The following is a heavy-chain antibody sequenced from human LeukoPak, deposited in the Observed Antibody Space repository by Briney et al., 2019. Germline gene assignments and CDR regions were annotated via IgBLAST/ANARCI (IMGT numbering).Heavy chain of an antibody. J-gene: IGHJ4*02. CDR2: ISGSGNST. CDR3: AKSVHMVRGVIISGLPEY. D-gene: IGHD3-10*01. Sequence: GGSLRLSCAASGLTFSGSAMSWVRQAPGKGLEWVSLISGSGNSTYYADSVKGRFTISRDNSKNALYLQMNSLRAEDTAVYYCAKSVHMVRGVIISGLPEYWGQGTLVTVSS. V-gene: IGHV3-23*01. CDR1: GLTFSGSA.